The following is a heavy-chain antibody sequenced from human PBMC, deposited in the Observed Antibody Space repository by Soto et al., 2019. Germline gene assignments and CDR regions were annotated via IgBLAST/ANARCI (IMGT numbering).Heavy chain of an antibody. Sequence: SGALSLTSGVPVGSITSEKRSWIRQPPGKGLEWIGYIYYGAYTNYNPILKSRVTISGDTSKNQVSLKLNSVTTADTAVYYCARWDSNWFDPWAQG. V-gene: IGHV4-59*07. D-gene: IGHD1-26*01. J-gene: IGHJ5*02. CDR3: ARWDSNWFDP. CDR2: IYYGAYT. CDR1: VGSITSEK.